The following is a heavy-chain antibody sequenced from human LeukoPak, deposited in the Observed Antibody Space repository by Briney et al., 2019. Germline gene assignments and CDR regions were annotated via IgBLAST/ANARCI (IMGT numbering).Heavy chain of an antibody. J-gene: IGHJ4*02. Sequence: SQTLSLTCTVSGASISSGGYYWNWIRQPPGKGLEWIGYIYYSRSTSYSPSLKSRLTISVDTSKNQFSLKLSSVTAADTGVYYCARDGYNSGYFDYWGQGTLVTVSS. CDR1: GASISSGGYY. D-gene: IGHD5-24*01. V-gene: IGHV4-30-4*01. CDR2: IYYSRST. CDR3: ARDGYNSGYFDY.